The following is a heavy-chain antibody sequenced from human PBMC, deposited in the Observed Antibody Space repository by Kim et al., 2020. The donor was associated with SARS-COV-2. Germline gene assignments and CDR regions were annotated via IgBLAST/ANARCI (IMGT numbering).Heavy chain of an antibody. Sequence: SETLSLTCAVSGGSISSSNWWSWVRQPPGKGLEWIGEIYHSGSTNYNPSLKSRVTISVDKSKNQFSLKLSSVTAADTAVYYCAGTSGLVYSSGWLGDYWGQGTLVTVSS. V-gene: IGHV4-4*02. CDR3: AGTSGLVYSSGWLGDY. D-gene: IGHD6-19*01. CDR2: IYHSGST. CDR1: GGSISSSNW. J-gene: IGHJ4*02.